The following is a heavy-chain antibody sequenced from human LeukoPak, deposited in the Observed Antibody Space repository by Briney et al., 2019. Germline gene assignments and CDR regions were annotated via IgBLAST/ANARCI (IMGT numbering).Heavy chain of an antibody. CDR3: ARLYSSSWYYFDY. CDR1: GGSINNYY. Sequence: SETLSLTCTVSGGSINNYYWSWIRQPAGKGLEWIGRIYTRGSTNYNPSLKSRVTMSVDTSKNQFSLKLSSVTAADTAVYYCARLYSSSWYYFDYWGQGTLVTVSS. J-gene: IGHJ4*02. CDR2: IYTRGST. V-gene: IGHV4-4*07. D-gene: IGHD6-13*01.